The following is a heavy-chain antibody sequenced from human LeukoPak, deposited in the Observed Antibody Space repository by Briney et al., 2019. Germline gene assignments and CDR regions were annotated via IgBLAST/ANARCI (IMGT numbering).Heavy chain of an antibody. J-gene: IGHJ4*02. CDR1: GFTFSSYA. Sequence: GGSLRLSCAASGFTFSSYAMHWVRQAPGKGLEYVSAISSNGGSTYYANSVKGRFTISRDNSKNTLYLQMGSLRAEDMAVYYCARDTRVTKAAFDYWGQGTLVTVSS. V-gene: IGHV3-64*01. CDR2: ISSNGGST. CDR3: ARDTRVTKAAFDY. D-gene: IGHD4-17*01.